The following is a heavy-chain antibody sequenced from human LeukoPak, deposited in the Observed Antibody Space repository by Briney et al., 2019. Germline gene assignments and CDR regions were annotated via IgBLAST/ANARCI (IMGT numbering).Heavy chain of an antibody. CDR1: GGSISSSSYY. CDR2: IYYSGST. Sequence: SETLSLTCTVSGGSISSSSYYWGWIRQPPGKGLEWIGSIYYSGSTYYNPSLKSRVTISVDTSKNQFSLKLSSVTAADTAVYYCARGTWELLYGGNFDYWGQGTLVTVSS. D-gene: IGHD1-26*01. V-gene: IGHV4-39*07. J-gene: IGHJ4*02. CDR3: ARGTWELLYGGNFDY.